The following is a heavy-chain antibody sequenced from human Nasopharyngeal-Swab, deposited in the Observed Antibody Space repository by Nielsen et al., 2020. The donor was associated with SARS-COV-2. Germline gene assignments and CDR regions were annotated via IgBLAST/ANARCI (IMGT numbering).Heavy chain of an antibody. CDR2: MNPNSGNT. J-gene: IGHJ3*02. CDR1: GYTFTRYD. D-gene: IGHD1-7*01. Sequence: ASVKVSCKASGYTFTRYDINWVRQATGQGLEWMGWMNPNSGNTGYAQKFQGRVTITRNTSISTAYMELSSLRSEDTTVYYCARVSAGTSKRDAFDIWGQGTMVTVSS. CDR3: ARVSAGTSKRDAFDI. V-gene: IGHV1-8*03.